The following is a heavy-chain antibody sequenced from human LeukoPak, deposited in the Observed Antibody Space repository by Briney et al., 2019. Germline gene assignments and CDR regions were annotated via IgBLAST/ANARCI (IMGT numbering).Heavy chain of an antibody. V-gene: IGHV1-69*04. J-gene: IGHJ4*02. CDR3: ARAGYSYGPVHFDY. D-gene: IGHD5-18*01. CDR1: GGTFSSYA. Sequence: VASVKVSCKASGGTFSSYAISWVRQAPGQGLEWMGRIIPILGIANYAQKFQGRVTITADKSTSTAYMELSSLRSEDTAVYYCARAGYSYGPVHFDYWGQGTLVTVSS. CDR2: IIPILGIA.